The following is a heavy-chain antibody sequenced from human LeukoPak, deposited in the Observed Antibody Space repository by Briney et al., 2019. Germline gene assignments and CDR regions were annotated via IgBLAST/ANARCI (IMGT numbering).Heavy chain of an antibody. CDR1: GGSISSYY. Sequence: SETLSLTCTVSGGSISSYYWSWIRQPPGKGLEWIGYIYYSGSTNYNPSLKSRVTISVDTSKNQFSLKLSSVTAADTAVYYCASETTVTTVGGFDYWGQGTLVTVSS. CDR3: ASETTVTTVGGFDY. V-gene: IGHV4-59*08. J-gene: IGHJ4*02. D-gene: IGHD4-17*01. CDR2: IYYSGST.